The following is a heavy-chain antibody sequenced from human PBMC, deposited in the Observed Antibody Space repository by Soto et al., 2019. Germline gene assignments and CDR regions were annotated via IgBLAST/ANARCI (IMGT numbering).Heavy chain of an antibody. CDR1: GFTYRKYT. Sequence: QEQLVESGGGVVQPGMSLRLSCAASGFTYRKYTMQWARQAPGKGLEWVAVVRYDGTKKHYADSVKGRFTISRDNSKNTLDLQMTSLRDGDTVVYYCASGAYGVAVLGGGFDLWRPGTMVIVSS. D-gene: IGHD3-16*01. CDR2: VRYDGTKK. V-gene: IGHV3-33*01. CDR3: ASGAYGVAVLGGGFDL. J-gene: IGHJ3*01.